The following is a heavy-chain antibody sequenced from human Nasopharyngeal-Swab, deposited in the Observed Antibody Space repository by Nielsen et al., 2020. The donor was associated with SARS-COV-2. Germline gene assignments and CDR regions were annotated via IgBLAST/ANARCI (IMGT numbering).Heavy chain of an antibody. Sequence: WVRQAPGQGLEWMGRINPNSGGTNYAQKFQGRVTMTRDTSISTAYMELSRLRSDDTAVYYCARDIQGWYDWFDPWGQGTLVTVSS. D-gene: IGHD6-19*01. V-gene: IGHV1-2*06. J-gene: IGHJ5*02. CDR2: INPNSGGT. CDR3: ARDIQGWYDWFDP.